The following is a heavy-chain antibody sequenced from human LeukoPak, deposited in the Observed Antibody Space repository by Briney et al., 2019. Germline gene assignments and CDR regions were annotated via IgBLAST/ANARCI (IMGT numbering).Heavy chain of an antibody. J-gene: IGHJ4*02. D-gene: IGHD6-19*01. CDR3: ARDQEGEPYSSGWYCC. CDR2: INPNSGGT. Sequence: GASVKVSCKASGFIFTGYYMHWVRQAPGQGLEWMGWINPNSGGTNYAQKFQGRVTMTRDTSISTAYMELSRLRSDDTAVYYCARDQEGEPYSSGWYCCWGQGTLVTVSS. V-gene: IGHV1-2*02. CDR1: GFIFTGYY.